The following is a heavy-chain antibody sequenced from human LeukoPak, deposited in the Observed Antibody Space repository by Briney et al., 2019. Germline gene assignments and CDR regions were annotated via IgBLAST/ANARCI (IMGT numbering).Heavy chain of an antibody. CDR1: GFIFSKYN. J-gene: IGHJ4*02. CDR3: ARDLLGWELHYFDY. D-gene: IGHD1-26*01. V-gene: IGHV3-21*06. Sequence: PGGSLRLSCAASGFIFSKYNFNWVRQAPGKGLEWVSSISYNSGYIYYADSVKGRFTISRDNAWNSLYLEINSLRAEDTAVYYCARDLLGWELHYFDYWGQGTLVTVSS. CDR2: ISYNSGYI.